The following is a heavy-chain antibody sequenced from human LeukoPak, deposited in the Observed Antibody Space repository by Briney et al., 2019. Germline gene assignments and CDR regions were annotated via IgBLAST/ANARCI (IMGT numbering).Heavy chain of an antibody. V-gene: IGHV3-23*01. J-gene: IGHJ2*01. CDR2: ISGSGAGT. Sequence: PGRSLRLSCVGSGFTFSSYAMTWVRQAPGKGLEWVSSISGSGAGTYYADSVKGRFTISRDNSKNTLYLQMNSLRAEDTAVYYCAKEEEDCGDYWYFDLWGRGTLVTVSS. D-gene: IGHD4-17*01. CDR1: GFTFSSYA. CDR3: AKEEEDCGDYWYFDL.